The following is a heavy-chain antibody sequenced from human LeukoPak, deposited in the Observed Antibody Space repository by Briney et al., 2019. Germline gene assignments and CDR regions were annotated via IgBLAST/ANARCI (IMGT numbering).Heavy chain of an antibody. D-gene: IGHD2-8*02. CDR3: ARGTGSYFDY. V-gene: IGHV1-69*04. CDR1: GGTFSSYA. Sequence: GASVKVSCKASGGTFSSYAISWVRQAPGQGLEWMGRIIPILGIANYAQKFQSRVTITADKSTSTAYMELSSLRSEDTAVYYCARGTGSYFDYWGQGTLVTVSS. J-gene: IGHJ4*02. CDR2: IIPILGIA.